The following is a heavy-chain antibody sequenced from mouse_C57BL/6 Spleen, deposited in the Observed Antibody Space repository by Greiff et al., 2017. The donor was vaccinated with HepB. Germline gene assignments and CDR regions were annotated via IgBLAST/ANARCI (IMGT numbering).Heavy chain of an antibody. Sequence: DVHLVESGGGLVKPGGSLKLSCAASGFTFSDYGMHWVRQAPEKGLEWVAYISSGSSTIYYADTVKGRFTISRDNAKNTLFLQMTSLRSEDTAMYYCARRDSNFYWYFDVWGTGTTVTVSS. V-gene: IGHV5-17*01. CDR1: GFTFSDYG. J-gene: IGHJ1*03. CDR2: ISSGSSTI. D-gene: IGHD2-5*01. CDR3: ARRDSNFYWYFDV.